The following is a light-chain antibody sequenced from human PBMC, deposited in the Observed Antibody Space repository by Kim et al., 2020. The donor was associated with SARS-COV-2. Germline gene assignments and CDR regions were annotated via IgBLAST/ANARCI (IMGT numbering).Light chain of an antibody. CDR3: AAWDDSVNGVV. CDR1: SANVGSKT. CDR2: GSS. Sequence: GEEVTISCSGRSANVGSKTVDWSRKLPRSAPTLLVSGSSQRPSGVPDRFSGSQSGTSASLAISCLQSEDEADYHCAAWDDSVNGVVFGGGTQLTVL. V-gene: IGLV1-44*01. J-gene: IGLJ3*02.